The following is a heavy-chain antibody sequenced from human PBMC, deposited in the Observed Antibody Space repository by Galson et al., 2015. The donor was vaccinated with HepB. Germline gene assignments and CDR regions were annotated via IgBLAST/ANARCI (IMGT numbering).Heavy chain of an antibody. D-gene: IGHD2-15*01. V-gene: IGHV3-48*02. CDR2: ITGGGDMM. J-gene: IGHJ4*02. CDR1: GFTFSGHA. CDR3: ARDRIVRFFDY. Sequence: SLRLSCAASGFTFSGHAMNWVRQAPGKGLEWISYITGGGDMMFYADSVKGRFTISRDNGKNSLYLQMNSLRDEDTAVYYCARDRIVRFFDYWGQGTLATVSS.